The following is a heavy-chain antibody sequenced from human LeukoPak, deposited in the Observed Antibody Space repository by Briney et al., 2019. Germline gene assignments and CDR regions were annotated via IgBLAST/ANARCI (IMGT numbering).Heavy chain of an antibody. V-gene: IGHV3-11*01. J-gene: IGHJ6*02. D-gene: IGHD6-13*01. Sequence: GGSLRLSCAASGFTFSDYYMSWIRQAPGKGLEWVSYISSSGSTIYYADSVKGRFTISRDNAKNSLYLQMNSLRAEDTAVYYCAGDSQRAYSSSWDYYGMDVWGQGTTVTASS. CDR2: ISSSGSTI. CDR1: GFTFSDYY. CDR3: AGDSQRAYSSSWDYYGMDV.